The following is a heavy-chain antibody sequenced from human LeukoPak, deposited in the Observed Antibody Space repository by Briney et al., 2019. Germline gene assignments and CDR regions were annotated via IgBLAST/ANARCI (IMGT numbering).Heavy chain of an antibody. CDR2: ISGSGGST. Sequence: GGSLRLSCAASGFSFSSYAMSWVRQAPGKGLGWVSTISGSGGSTYYADSVKGRFTISRDISQNTMYLLMNSLRAEDTAVYYCAKHVQYSSSWSYYYDYWGQGTLVTVSS. D-gene: IGHD6-13*01. V-gene: IGHV3-23*01. J-gene: IGHJ4*02. CDR3: AKHVQYSSSWSYYYDY. CDR1: GFSFSSYA.